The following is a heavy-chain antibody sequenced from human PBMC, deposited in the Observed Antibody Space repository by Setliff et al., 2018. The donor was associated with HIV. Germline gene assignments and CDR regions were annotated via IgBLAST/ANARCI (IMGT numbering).Heavy chain of an antibody. CDR2: ISSSGNT. Sequence: TSETLSLTCTVSGGSISSTSYYWGWIRQPPGTGLEWIGSISSSGNTYYNPSLKSRVTTSVDTPKNQFSLKLNSVTAADTAIYYCARDYGFGQPIFGFDVWGQGAMVTVSS. J-gene: IGHJ3*01. CDR3: ARDYGFGQPIFGFDV. D-gene: IGHD3-10*01. V-gene: IGHV4-39*02. CDR1: GGSISSTSYY.